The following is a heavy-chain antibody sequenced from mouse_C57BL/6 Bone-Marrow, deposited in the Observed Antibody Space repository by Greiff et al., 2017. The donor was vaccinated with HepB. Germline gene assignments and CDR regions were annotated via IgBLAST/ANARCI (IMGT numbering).Heavy chain of an antibody. CDR2: INYDGSST. Sequence: EVKLMEPEGGLVQPGSSMKLSCTASGFTFSDYYMAWVRQVPEKGLEWVANINYDGSSTYYLDSLKSRFIISRDNAKNILYLQMSSLKSEDTATYYCARGYYYGSSPYFDYWGQGTTLTVSS. D-gene: IGHD1-1*01. CDR1: GFTFSDYY. CDR3: ARGYYYGSSPYFDY. V-gene: IGHV5-16*01. J-gene: IGHJ2*01.